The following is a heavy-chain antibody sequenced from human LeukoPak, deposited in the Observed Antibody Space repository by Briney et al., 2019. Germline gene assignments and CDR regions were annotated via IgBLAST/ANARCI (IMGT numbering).Heavy chain of an antibody. CDR3: ARHGTGSYYTPGYYYYYMDV. D-gene: IGHD1-26*01. CDR2: IYTSGST. CDR1: GGSISSYY. Sequence: SETLSLTCTVSGGSISSYYWSWIRQPPGKGLEWIGYIYTSGSTNYNPSLKSRVTISVDTSKNQFSLKLSSVTAADTAVYYCARHGTGSYYTPGYYYYYMDVWGKGPRSPSP. J-gene: IGHJ6*03. V-gene: IGHV4-4*09.